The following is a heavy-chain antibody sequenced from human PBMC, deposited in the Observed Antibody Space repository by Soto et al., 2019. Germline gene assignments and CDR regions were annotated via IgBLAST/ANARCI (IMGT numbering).Heavy chain of an antibody. CDR2: INHSGST. CDR3: ARGFGDILTGYFFVYYYGMDV. D-gene: IGHD3-9*01. V-gene: IGHV4-34*01. J-gene: IGHJ6*02. CDR1: GGSFSGYY. Sequence: PSETLSLTCAVYGGSFSGYYWSWIRQPPGKGLEWIGEINHSGSTNYNPSLKSRVTISVDTSKNQFSLKLSSVTAADTAVYYCARGFGDILTGYFFVYYYGMDVWGQGTTVTVSS.